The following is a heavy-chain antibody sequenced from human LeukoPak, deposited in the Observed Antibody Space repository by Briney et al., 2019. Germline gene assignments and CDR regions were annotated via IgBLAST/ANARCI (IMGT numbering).Heavy chain of an antibody. J-gene: IGHJ4*02. D-gene: IGHD1-26*01. Sequence: ASVKVSCKASGYTFTSYDINWVRQATGQGLEWMGWMNPNSGNTGYAQKFQGRVTMTRNTSISTACMELSSLRSEDTAVYYCARGEWDPTGYYFDYWGQGTLVIVSS. CDR3: ARGEWDPTGYYFDY. CDR2: MNPNSGNT. V-gene: IGHV1-8*01. CDR1: GYTFTSYD.